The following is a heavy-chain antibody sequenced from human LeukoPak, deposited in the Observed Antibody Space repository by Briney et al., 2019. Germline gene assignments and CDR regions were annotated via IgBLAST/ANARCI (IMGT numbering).Heavy chain of an antibody. CDR1: GYTFTNYW. Sequence: GESLRISCEGSGYTFTNYWIGWVRQMPGRGLEWMGIIYPGDSDTRYSPSFQGQVTISADKSISTAYLQWTSLKASDTAMYYCARYPLRAIYCSSFSCLFDYWGQGTLVTVSS. CDR2: IYPGDSDT. CDR3: ARYPLRAIYCSSFSCLFDY. D-gene: IGHD2-2*01. V-gene: IGHV5-51*01. J-gene: IGHJ4*02.